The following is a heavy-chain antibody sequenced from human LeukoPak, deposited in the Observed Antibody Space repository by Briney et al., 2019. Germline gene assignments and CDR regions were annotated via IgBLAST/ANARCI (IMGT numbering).Heavy chain of an antibody. CDR2: ISAYNGNT. Sequence: ASVKVSCKASGYTVTSYGISWVRQAPGQGLEWMGWISAYNGNTNYTQKLQGRVTMTTDTSTSTAYMELRSLRSDDTAVYYCARAGYSYGYDAFDIWGQGTMVTVSS. CDR3: ARAGYSYGYDAFDI. CDR1: GYTVTSYG. V-gene: IGHV1-18*01. J-gene: IGHJ3*02. D-gene: IGHD5-18*01.